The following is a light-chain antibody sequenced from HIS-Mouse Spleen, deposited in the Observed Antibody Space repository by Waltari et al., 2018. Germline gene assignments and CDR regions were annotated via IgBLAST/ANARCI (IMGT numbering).Light chain of an antibody. CDR3: KQYNSYSYT. Sequence: DIQITQTPSTLCASVGDRITITCRASQSISSWLAWYQQKPGQAPKLLIYKASSLESGVPSRFSGSGSGTEFTLTISSLQPDDFATYYCKQYNSYSYTFGQGTKLEIK. CDR1: QSISSW. J-gene: IGKJ2*01. V-gene: IGKV1-5*03. CDR2: KAS.